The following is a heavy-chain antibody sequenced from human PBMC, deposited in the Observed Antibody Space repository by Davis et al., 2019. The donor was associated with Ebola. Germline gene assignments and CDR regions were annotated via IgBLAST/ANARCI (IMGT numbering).Heavy chain of an antibody. CDR1: GGSFSGYY. D-gene: IGHD5-12*01. CDR3: ARGGLPRWFDY. CDR2: INHSGST. J-gene: IGHJ4*02. Sequence: PSETLSLTCAVYGGSFSGYYWSWIRQPPGKGLEWIGEINHSGSTNYNPSLKSRVTISVDTSKNQFSLKLSSVTAADTAVYYCARGGLPRWFDYWGQGTLVTVSS. V-gene: IGHV4-34*01.